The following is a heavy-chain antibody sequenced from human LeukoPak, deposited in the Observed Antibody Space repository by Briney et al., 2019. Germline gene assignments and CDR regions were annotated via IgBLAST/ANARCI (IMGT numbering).Heavy chain of an antibody. CDR2: ISAYNGNT. Sequence: ASVKVSCKASGYTVTSYGISWVRQAPGQGLEWMGWISAYNGNTNYAQKLQGRVTLTRATSTSTAYMELRSLRSDDTAVYYCARAPGYSTPSYYFDYWGQGTLVTVSS. J-gene: IGHJ4*02. V-gene: IGHV1-18*01. D-gene: IGHD6-13*01. CDR1: GYTVTSYG. CDR3: ARAPGYSTPSYYFDY.